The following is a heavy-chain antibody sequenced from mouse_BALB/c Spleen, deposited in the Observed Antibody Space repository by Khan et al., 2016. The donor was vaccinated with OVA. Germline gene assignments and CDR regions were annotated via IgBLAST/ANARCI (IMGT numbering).Heavy chain of an antibody. D-gene: IGHD2-14*01. CDR1: GYTFTDYS. CDR2: INTETGEP. Sequence: QIQLVQPGPELKKPGETVKISCKASGYTFTDYSMHWVKQAPGKGLKWMGWINTETGEPTYADDFKGRFAFSLETSANTAYLQINNLKNEDTATYCCARDRYDYFDYWGQGTTLTVSS. V-gene: IGHV9-2-1*01. J-gene: IGHJ2*01. CDR3: ARDRYDYFDY.